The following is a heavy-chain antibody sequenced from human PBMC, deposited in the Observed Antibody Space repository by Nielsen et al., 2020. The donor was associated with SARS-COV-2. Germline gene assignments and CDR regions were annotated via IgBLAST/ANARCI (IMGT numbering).Heavy chain of an antibody. Sequence: WIRQPPGKGLEWVSGISWNSGSIGYADSVKGRFTISRDNAKNSLYLQMNSLRAEDTALYYCAKLGVGYYGSGTDYWGQGTLVTVSS. D-gene: IGHD3-10*01. CDR3: AKLGVGYYGSGTDY. J-gene: IGHJ4*02. V-gene: IGHV3-9*01. CDR2: ISWNSGSI.